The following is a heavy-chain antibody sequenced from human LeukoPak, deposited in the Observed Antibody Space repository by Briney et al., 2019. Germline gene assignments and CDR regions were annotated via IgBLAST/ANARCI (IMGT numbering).Heavy chain of an antibody. V-gene: IGHV3-7*01. CDR2: INQDGSGK. CDR1: GFTFSRHW. J-gene: IGHJ1*01. CDR3: AEGTTG. Sequence: GGSLRLSCATSGFTFSRHWMSWVRQAPGKGLEGVANINQDGSGKYYVDSVKSRFTISRDNAKNSLYLQMNSLRSEDTAIYYCAEGTTGWGQGTLVTVSS. D-gene: IGHD1-1*01.